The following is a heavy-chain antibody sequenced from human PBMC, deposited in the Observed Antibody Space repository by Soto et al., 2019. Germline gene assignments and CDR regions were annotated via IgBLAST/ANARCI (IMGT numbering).Heavy chain of an antibody. Sequence: QVQLVESGGGVVQPGRSLRLSCAASGFTFSSYGMRWVRQAPGKGLEWVAVISYDGSNKYYADSVKGRFTISRDNSKNTLYLQMNSLRAEDTAVYYCAKEEVDYWGQGTLVTVSS. CDR1: GFTFSSYG. V-gene: IGHV3-30*18. CDR2: ISYDGSNK. CDR3: AKEEVDY. J-gene: IGHJ4*02.